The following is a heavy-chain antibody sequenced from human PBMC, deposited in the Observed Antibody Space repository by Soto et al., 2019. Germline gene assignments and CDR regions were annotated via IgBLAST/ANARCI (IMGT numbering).Heavy chain of an antibody. CDR1: GGSINSYY. CDR2: IYYSGST. Sequence: SETLSLTCTVSGGSINSYYWSWIRQPPGKGLEWIGYIYYSGSTNYNPSLKSRATISVDTSKNQFTLKLSSVTAADTAVYYCARDRYYGDYTGVYWGQGTLGHRLL. D-gene: IGHD4-17*01. CDR3: ARDRYYGDYTGVY. J-gene: IGHJ4*02. V-gene: IGHV4-59*01.